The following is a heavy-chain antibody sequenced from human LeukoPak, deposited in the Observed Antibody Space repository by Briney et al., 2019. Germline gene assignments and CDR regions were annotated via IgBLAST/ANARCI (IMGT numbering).Heavy chain of an antibody. CDR1: GFTFSSYA. V-gene: IGHV3-23*01. D-gene: IGHD6-13*01. CDR3: ARDRHSTSWLVEY. CDR2: ISGSGGST. Sequence: GGSLRLSCAASGFTFSSYAMHWVRQAPGKGLEWVSLISGSGGSTYYADSVKGRFTISRDNSKNTLYLQMNSLRVEDTAVYYCARDRHSTSWLVEYWGQGTLVTVSS. J-gene: IGHJ4*02.